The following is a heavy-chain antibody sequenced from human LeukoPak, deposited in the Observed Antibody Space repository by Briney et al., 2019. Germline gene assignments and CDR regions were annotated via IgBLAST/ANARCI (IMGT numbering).Heavy chain of an antibody. CDR1: GYTFTSYY. D-gene: IGHD3-3*01. Sequence: ASVKVSCKASGYTFTSYYMHWVRQAPGQGLEWMGIINPSGGSTSYAQKFQGRVTMTRDMSTSTVYMELSSLRSEDTAVYYCAREFWKSYYYYYTDVWGKGTTVTVSS. CDR3: AREFWKSYYYYYTDV. J-gene: IGHJ6*03. CDR2: INPSGGST. V-gene: IGHV1-46*01.